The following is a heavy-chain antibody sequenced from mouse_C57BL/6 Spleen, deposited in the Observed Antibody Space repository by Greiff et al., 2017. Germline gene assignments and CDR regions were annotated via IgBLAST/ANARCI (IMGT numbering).Heavy chain of an antibody. V-gene: IGHV1-54*01. Sequence: QVQLKQSGAELVRPGTSVKVSCKASGYAFTNYLIEWVKQRPGQGLEWIGVINPGSGGTNYNEKFKGKATLTADKSSSTAYMQLSSLTSEDSAVYLCARGRDGYYVDYYAMDYWGQGTSVTVSS. J-gene: IGHJ4*01. CDR1: GYAFTNYL. D-gene: IGHD2-3*01. CDR3: ARGRDGYYVDYYAMDY. CDR2: INPGSGGT.